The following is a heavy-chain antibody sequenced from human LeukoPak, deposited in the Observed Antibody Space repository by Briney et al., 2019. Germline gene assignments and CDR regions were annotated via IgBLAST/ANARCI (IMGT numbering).Heavy chain of an antibody. V-gene: IGHV4-4*07. J-gene: IGHJ5*02. CDR1: GGSISSYY. CDR2: IYTSGST. Sequence: SETLSLTCTVSGGSISSYYWSWIRQPAGKGLEWIGRIYTSGSTNYNPSLKSRVTMSVDTSKNQFSLKLSSVTAADTAVYYCARDPVYCSSTSCYKRGNWFDPWGQGTLVTVSS. CDR3: ARDPVYCSSTSCYKRGNWFDP. D-gene: IGHD2-2*02.